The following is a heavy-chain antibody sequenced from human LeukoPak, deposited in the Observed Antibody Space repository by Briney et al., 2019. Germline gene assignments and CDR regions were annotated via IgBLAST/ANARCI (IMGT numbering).Heavy chain of an antibody. Sequence: SETLSLTCTVSGGSISSSSYYWGWIRQPPGKGLEWIGSIYYSGSTYYNPSLKSRVTISVDTSKSQFSLNLNSVTAADTAVYYCVRDSTKRGSGGLMEGGGSNTWLFDYWGQGTLVTVSS. J-gene: IGHJ4*02. CDR1: GGSISSSSYY. CDR3: VRDSTKRGSGGLMEGGGSNTWLFDY. D-gene: IGHD1-26*01. CDR2: IYYSGST. V-gene: IGHV4-39*07.